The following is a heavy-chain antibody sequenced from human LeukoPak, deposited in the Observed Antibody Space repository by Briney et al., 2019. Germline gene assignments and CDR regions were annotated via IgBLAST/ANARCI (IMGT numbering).Heavy chain of an antibody. D-gene: IGHD3-9*01. Sequence: GGSLRLSCAASGFTFSSYAMSWVRQAPGKGLEWVSSISSSSSYIYYADSVKGRFTISRDNAKNSLYLQMNSLRAEDTAVYYCARGYDILTGYYTVYFDYWGQGTLVTVSS. CDR2: ISSSSSYI. J-gene: IGHJ4*02. V-gene: IGHV3-21*01. CDR3: ARGYDILTGYYTVYFDY. CDR1: GFTFSSYA.